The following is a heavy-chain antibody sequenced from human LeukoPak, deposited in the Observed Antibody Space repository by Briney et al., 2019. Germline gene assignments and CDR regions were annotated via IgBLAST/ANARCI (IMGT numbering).Heavy chain of an antibody. Sequence: GGSLRLSCAASGFTFSSYAMSWVRQAPGKGLEWVSAVSGNGGSTYYADSVKGRFTISRDNSKNTLYLQMNSLRAEDTAIYYCAKVNQAYSVYWAQGTLVTVSS. J-gene: IGHJ4*02. V-gene: IGHV3-23*01. CDR1: GFTFSSYA. CDR3: AKVNQAYSVY. D-gene: IGHD2-15*01. CDR2: VSGNGGST.